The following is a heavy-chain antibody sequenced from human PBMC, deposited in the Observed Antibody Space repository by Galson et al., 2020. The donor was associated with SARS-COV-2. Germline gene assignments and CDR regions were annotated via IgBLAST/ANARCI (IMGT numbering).Heavy chain of an antibody. D-gene: IGHD2-2*01. V-gene: IGHV1-24*01. CDR3: ATLPAAIGYYYYMDV. J-gene: IGHJ6*03. Sequence: ASVKVSCKVSGYTLTELSMHWVRQAPGKGLEWMGGFDPEDGETIYSQKFQGRVTMTEDTSTDTAYMELSSLRSEDTAVYYCATLPAAIGYYYYMDVWGKGTTVTVSS. CDR2: FDPEDGET. CDR1: GYTLTELS.